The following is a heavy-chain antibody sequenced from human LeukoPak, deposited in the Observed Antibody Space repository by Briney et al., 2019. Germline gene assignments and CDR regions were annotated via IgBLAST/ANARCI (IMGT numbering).Heavy chain of an antibody. D-gene: IGHD2-15*01. CDR1: GFTFSSYG. V-gene: IGHV3-23*01. CDR3: AKSPVVVVAASDY. CDR2: ISGSGGST. J-gene: IGHJ4*02. Sequence: GGSLRLSCAASGFTFSSYGMSWARQAPGKGLEWVSAISGSGGSTYYADSVKGRFTISRDNSKNTLYLQMNSLRAEDTAVYYCAKSPVVVVAASDYWGQGTLVTVSS.